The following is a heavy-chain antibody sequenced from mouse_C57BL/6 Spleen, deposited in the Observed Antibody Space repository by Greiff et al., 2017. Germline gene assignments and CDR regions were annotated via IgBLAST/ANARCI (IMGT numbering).Heavy chain of an antibody. Sequence: EVMLVESEGGLVQPGSSMKLSCTASGFTFSDYYMAWVRQVPEKGLEWVANINYDGSSTYYLDSLKSRFIISRDNAKNILYLQMSSLKSEDTATYYCARKPYYGSTWYFDVWGTGTTVTVSS. CDR3: ARKPYYGSTWYFDV. CDR1: GFTFSDYY. D-gene: IGHD1-1*01. V-gene: IGHV5-16*01. J-gene: IGHJ1*03. CDR2: INYDGSST.